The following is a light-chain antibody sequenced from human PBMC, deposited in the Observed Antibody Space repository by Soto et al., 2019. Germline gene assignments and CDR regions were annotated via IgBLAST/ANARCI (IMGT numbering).Light chain of an antibody. Sequence: EIVMTQSPATLSVSPGERATLSCRARQSVSSKLAWYQQKPGQGPRLLIYGASTRATGIPARFSGSGSGTEFTLTISSLQSEDCAVYYCQHYSTWLWTFGQGTKVEIK. J-gene: IGKJ1*01. V-gene: IGKV3-15*01. CDR3: QHYSTWLWT. CDR1: QSVSSK. CDR2: GAS.